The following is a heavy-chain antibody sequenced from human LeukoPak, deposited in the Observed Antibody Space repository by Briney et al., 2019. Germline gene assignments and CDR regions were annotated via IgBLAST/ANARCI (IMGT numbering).Heavy chain of an antibody. CDR3: ARARGAVAGYFDY. Sequence: PSKTLSLTCAVYGGSFSGYYWSWIRQPPGKGLEWIGEINHSGSTNYNPSLKSRVTISVDTSKNQFSLKLSSVTAADTAVYYCARARGAVAGYFDYWGQGTLVTVSS. V-gene: IGHV4-34*01. J-gene: IGHJ4*02. D-gene: IGHD6-19*01. CDR2: INHSGST. CDR1: GGSFSGYY.